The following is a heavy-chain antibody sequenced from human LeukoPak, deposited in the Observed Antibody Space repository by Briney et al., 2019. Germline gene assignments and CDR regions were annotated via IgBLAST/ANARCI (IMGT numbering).Heavy chain of an antibody. V-gene: IGHV3-23*01. D-gene: IGHD2-8*01. Sequence: GGSLRLSCAASGFTFSTYAMSWVREAPGKGLEWVSAVTXSGGNTYYAAPVKGRFTISRDNSKNTLYLQMNSLRAEDTALYYCAXAGHCTNGXCXXPDFDYWGQGTLVTVSS. CDR3: AXAGHCTNGXCXXPDFDY. CDR1: GFTFSTYA. J-gene: IGHJ4*02. CDR2: VTXSGGNT.